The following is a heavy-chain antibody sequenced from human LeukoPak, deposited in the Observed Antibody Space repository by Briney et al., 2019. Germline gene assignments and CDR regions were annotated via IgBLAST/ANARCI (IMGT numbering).Heavy chain of an antibody. Sequence: SETLSLTCAVSGYSISSGYYWGWIRQPPGKGLEWIGSIYHSGSTYYNPSLKSRVTISVDTSKNQFSLRLSSVTAADTAVYYCARDEWDLDYWGQGTLVTVSS. V-gene: IGHV4-38-2*02. J-gene: IGHJ4*02. D-gene: IGHD1-26*01. CDR2: IYHSGST. CDR1: GYSISSGYY. CDR3: ARDEWDLDY.